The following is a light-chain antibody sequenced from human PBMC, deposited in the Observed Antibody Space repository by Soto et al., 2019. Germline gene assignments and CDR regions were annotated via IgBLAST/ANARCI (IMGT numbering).Light chain of an antibody. CDR1: QSISSY. V-gene: IGKV1-39*01. CDR2: AAS. CDR3: QQSYSIET. J-gene: IGKJ1*01. Sequence: IQMTQSPSSLSATVGDRVTITCRASQSISSYLNWYQQKPGKAPKLLIYAASTLQSGVPSRFSGSGFGTDFTLTISSLQPEDFASYYCQQSYSIETFGQGTKVDIK.